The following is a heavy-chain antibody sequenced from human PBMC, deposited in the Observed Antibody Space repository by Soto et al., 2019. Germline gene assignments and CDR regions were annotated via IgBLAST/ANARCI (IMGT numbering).Heavy chain of an antibody. D-gene: IGHD3-16*01. Sequence: QVQLVQSGAEVKNPGASVKVSCKTSGYTFTKYGVGWVRQAPGQGLEWMGWISGSSGNANYAEKVQGRITLTTDTSTSTAYIALRRLRSDDTAVYYCAREMAGLGGEYDYWGQGTLVTVSS. CDR3: AREMAGLGGEYDY. V-gene: IGHV1-18*01. J-gene: IGHJ4*02. CDR2: ISGSSGNA. CDR1: GYTFTKYG.